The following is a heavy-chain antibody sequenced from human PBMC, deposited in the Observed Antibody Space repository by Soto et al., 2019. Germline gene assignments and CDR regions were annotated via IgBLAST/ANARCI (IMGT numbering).Heavy chain of an antibody. D-gene: IGHD6-6*01. J-gene: IGHJ4*02. CDR1: GGSINDFY. CDR2: IYYSGST. Sequence: SETLSLICTVSGGSINDFYWSWIRQPPGKGLEWIGYIYYSGSTDYNPSLKGRVTISVDTSKNQFSLKLRSVTAAGTAVYYCARVGGVAARTFDYWGQGTLVTVSS. V-gene: IGHV4-59*01. CDR3: ARVGGVAARTFDY.